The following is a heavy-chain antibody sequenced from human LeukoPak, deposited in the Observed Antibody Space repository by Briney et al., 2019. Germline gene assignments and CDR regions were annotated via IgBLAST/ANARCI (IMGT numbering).Heavy chain of an antibody. J-gene: IGHJ4*02. Sequence: GGSLRLSCTASGFSFSSYGMHWVRQAPGKGLEWVASIWYDGSNTNYVDSVKGRFTISRDNSKNTLYPQMNSLRVEDTAVYFCASGATTRLDYWGQGTLVTVSS. CDR2: IWYDGSNT. CDR1: GFSFSSYG. V-gene: IGHV3-33*01. D-gene: IGHD1-26*01. CDR3: ASGATTRLDY.